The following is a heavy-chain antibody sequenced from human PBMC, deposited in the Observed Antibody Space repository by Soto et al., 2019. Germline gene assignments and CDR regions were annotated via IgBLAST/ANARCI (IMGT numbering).Heavy chain of an antibody. Sequence: PGGSLRLSCAASGFTVSNNYMTWVRQAPGRGLEWVSLIYSGGSTSYADSVKGRFTISRDNSKNTLYLQMNSLRAEDTAIYYCAIYGDNAFFQSWGQGTLVTVSS. V-gene: IGHV3-53*01. CDR1: GFTVSNNY. CDR3: AIYGDNAFFQS. CDR2: IYSGGST. J-gene: IGHJ4*02. D-gene: IGHD4-17*01.